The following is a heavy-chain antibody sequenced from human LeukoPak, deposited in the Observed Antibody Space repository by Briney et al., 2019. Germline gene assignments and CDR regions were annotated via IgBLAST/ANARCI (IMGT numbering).Heavy chain of an antibody. Sequence: GGSLRLSCAASGFTFSSYAMHWVRQAPGKGLEWVAVISYDGSNKYYADSVKGRFTISRDNSENTLYLQMNSLRAEDTAVYYCARDDDGMDVWGQGTTVTVSS. CDR2: ISYDGSNK. V-gene: IGHV3-30-3*01. CDR1: GFTFSSYA. J-gene: IGHJ6*02. CDR3: ARDDDGMDV.